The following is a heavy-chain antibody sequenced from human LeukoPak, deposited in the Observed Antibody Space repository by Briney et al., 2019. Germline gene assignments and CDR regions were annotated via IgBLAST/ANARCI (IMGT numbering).Heavy chain of an antibody. J-gene: IGHJ4*02. Sequence: APVKVSCKASGYTFTSYAMNWVRQAPGQGLEWMGWINTNTGNPTYAQGFTGRFVFSLDTSVSTAYLQISSLKAEDTAVYYCARGQSPIYYDFWTSWGQGTLVTVSS. CDR3: ARGQSPIYYDFWTS. CDR1: GYTFTSYA. D-gene: IGHD3-3*01. V-gene: IGHV7-4-1*02. CDR2: INTNTGNP.